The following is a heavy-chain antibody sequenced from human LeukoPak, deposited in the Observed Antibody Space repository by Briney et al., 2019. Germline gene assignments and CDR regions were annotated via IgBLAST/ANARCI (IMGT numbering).Heavy chain of an antibody. V-gene: IGHV4-39*07. J-gene: IGHJ6*03. CDR1: GGSISSSSYY. CDR2: IYYSGST. Sequence: SETLSLTCTVSGGSISSSSYYWGWIRQPPGKGLEWIGSIYYSGSTYYNPSLKSRVTISVDTSKNQFSLKLSSVTAADTAVYYCARVGGEPYWVYYYYMDVWGKGTTVTVSS. D-gene: IGHD1-14*01. CDR3: ARVGGEPYWVYYYYMDV.